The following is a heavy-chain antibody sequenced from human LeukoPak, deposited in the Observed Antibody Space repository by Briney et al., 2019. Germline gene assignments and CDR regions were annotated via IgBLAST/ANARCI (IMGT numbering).Heavy chain of an antibody. J-gene: IGHJ4*02. CDR2: INHSGST. CDR1: GGSFSGYY. D-gene: IGHD3-16*02. V-gene: IGHV4-34*01. CDR3: AREESDYDYVWGSYRPVYFDY. Sequence: SETLSLTCAVYGGSFSGYYWSWIRQPPGKGLEWIGEINHSGSTNYNPSLKSRVTISVDTSKNQFSLKLSSVTAADTAVYYCAREESDYDYVWGSYRPVYFDYWGQGTLVTVSS.